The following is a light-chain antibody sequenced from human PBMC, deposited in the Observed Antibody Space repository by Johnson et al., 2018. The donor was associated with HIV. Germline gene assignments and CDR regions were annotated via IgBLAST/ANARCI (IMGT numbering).Light chain of an antibody. J-gene: IGLJ1*01. CDR1: SSNIGDHS. V-gene: IGLV1-51*02. CDR2: DND. Sequence: QSVLTQPPSVSAAPGQKVTISCSGSSSNIGDHSVSWFQHLPGAAPKLLIYDNDRFPSGVPDRFSGSKYGTSATLDITGLQSRDEADYDCGTWDASLSVNVFGPGTRVTVL. CDR3: GTWDASLSVNV.